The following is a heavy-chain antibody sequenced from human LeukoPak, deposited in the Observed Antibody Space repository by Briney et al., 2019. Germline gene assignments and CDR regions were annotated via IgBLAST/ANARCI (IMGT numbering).Heavy chain of an antibody. CDR1: GGSISSSSYY. V-gene: IGHV4-39*07. CDR2: IYYSGST. J-gene: IGHJ6*03. CDR3: ARVPYYYFYMDV. Sequence: PSETLSLTCTVSGGSISSSSYYWGWIRQPPGKGLEWIGSIYYSGSTYYNPSLKSRVTISVGTSKNQFSLKLSSVTAADTAVYYCARVPYYYFYMDVWGKGTTVTVSS.